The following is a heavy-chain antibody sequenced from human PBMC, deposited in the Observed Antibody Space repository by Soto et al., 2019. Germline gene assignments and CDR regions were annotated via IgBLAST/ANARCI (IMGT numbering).Heavy chain of an antibody. Sequence: EVQLLQSGGGLVQPGGSLRLSCAASGFTFSSYTINWVRQAPGKGLEWVSGISGGGDKIWQPDSVKGRFTISRDNSKNTVYLQTNSLRADDTDVYYCARWDGYGDYWGQGTLVTVSS. D-gene: IGHD5-12*01. J-gene: IGHJ4*02. CDR3: ARWDGYGDY. CDR1: GFTFSSYT. V-gene: IGHV3-23*01. CDR2: ISGGGDKI.